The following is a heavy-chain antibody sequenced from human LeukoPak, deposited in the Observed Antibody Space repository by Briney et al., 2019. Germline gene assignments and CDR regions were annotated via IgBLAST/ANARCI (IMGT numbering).Heavy chain of an antibody. CDR2: ISSSSSYI. CDR1: GFILSTSE. D-gene: IGHD6-19*01. V-gene: IGHV3-21*01. CDR3: ARETGSSGWYPV. J-gene: IGHJ6*04. Sequence: GGSLRLSCVASGFILSTSEMNWVRRAPGKGLEWVSSISSSSSYIYYADSVKGRFTISRDNAKNSLYLQMNSLRAEDTAVYYCARETGSSGWYPVWGKGTTVTVSS.